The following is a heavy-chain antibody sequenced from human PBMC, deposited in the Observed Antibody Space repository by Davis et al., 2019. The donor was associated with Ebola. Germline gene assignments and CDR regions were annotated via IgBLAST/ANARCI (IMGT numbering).Heavy chain of an antibody. D-gene: IGHD2-15*01. Sequence: ASVKVSCKASGYTFTSYYMHWVRQAPGQGLEWMGIINPSGGSTSYAQKLQGRVTMTTDTSTSTAYMELRSLRSDDTAVYYCARGGCSGGSCYSADYWGQGTLVTVSS. CDR3: ARGGCSGGSCYSADY. J-gene: IGHJ4*02. V-gene: IGHV1-46*01. CDR2: INPSGGST. CDR1: GYTFTSYY.